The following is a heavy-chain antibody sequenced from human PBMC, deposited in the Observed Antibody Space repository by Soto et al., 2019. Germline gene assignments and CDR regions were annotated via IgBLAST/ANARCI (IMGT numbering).Heavy chain of an antibody. J-gene: IGHJ4*02. CDR2: TYYRSKWYS. CDR3: ALSTTNSIYFDY. Sequence: SQTLSLTCAISGDSVTSNSAAWNWIRQSPSRGLEWLGRTYYRSKWYSDYAVSVKSRITVNPDTSKNQSSLQLNSVTPEDTAVYYCALSTTNSIYFDYWGQGTLVTVSS. D-gene: IGHD1-1*01. CDR1: GDSVTSNSAA. V-gene: IGHV6-1*01.